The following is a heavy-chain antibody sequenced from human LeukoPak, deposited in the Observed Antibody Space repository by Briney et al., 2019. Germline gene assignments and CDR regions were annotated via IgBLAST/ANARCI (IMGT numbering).Heavy chain of an antibody. J-gene: IGHJ4*02. D-gene: IGHD3-10*01. CDR3: ARDHMVRQPL. Sequence: KPSETLSLTCTVAGGSISSGGYYWSCIRQHPGKGLEWIGYIYYSGSTYYNPSLKSRVTISVDTSKNQFSLKLSSVTAADTAVYYRARDHMVRQPLWGQGTLVTVSS. CDR1: GGSISSGGYY. V-gene: IGHV4-31*03. CDR2: IYYSGST.